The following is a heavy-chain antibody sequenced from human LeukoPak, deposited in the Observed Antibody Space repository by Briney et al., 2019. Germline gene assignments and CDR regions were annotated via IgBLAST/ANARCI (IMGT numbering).Heavy chain of an antibody. CDR1: GESFNDYY. CDR3: ARVSGLNNFDS. Sequence: SETLSLTCAVYGESFNDYYWTWICQPPGKGLEWIGEINHSGKTNYNPTLKSRVTLSLDASKKQFSLKLYSVTAADTSIYYCARVSGLNNFDSWGQGTLVTVSS. J-gene: IGHJ4*02. V-gene: IGHV4-34*01. D-gene: IGHD1/OR15-1a*01. CDR2: INHSGKT.